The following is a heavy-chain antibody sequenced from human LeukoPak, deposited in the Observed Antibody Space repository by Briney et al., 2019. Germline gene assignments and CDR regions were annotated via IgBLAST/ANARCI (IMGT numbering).Heavy chain of an antibody. Sequence: PGGSLRLSCAASGFTFSSYAMHWVRQAPGKGLEWVAVISYDGSNKYYADSVKGRFTISRDNSKNTLYLQMNSLRAEDTAVYYCAREKKGYDILTGYPTGGGMDVWGQGTTVTVSS. V-gene: IGHV3-30-3*01. CDR1: GFTFSSYA. CDR3: AREKKGYDILTGYPTGGGMDV. J-gene: IGHJ6*02. CDR2: ISYDGSNK. D-gene: IGHD3-9*01.